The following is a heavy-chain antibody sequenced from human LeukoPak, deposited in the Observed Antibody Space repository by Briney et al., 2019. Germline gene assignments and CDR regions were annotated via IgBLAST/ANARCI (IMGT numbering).Heavy chain of an antibody. CDR2: IYYSGST. CDR3: ARSVEGYCRGGSCYSYSYYMDV. Sequence: SETLSLTCTVSGASISSTTYYWGWIRQPPRKGLEWIASIYYSGSTYYNPSLKSRVTISVDTSKNQFSLKLSSVTAADTAVYYCARSVEGYCRGGSCYSYSYYMDVWGKGTTVTVSS. CDR1: GASISSTTYY. J-gene: IGHJ6*03. V-gene: IGHV4-39*07. D-gene: IGHD2-15*01.